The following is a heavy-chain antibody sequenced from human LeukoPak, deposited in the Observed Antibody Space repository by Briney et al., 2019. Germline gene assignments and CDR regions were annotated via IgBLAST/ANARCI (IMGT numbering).Heavy chain of an antibody. Sequence: ASVKVSCKASGCTFSNYYIHWVRQAPGQGLEWMGIINPRGGSTSYAQKFQGRVTMTRDMSTSTVYMELSSLRSEDTAVYYCARDPGVAAAGDDPSDYWGQGTLVTVSS. CDR2: INPRGGST. V-gene: IGHV1-46*01. J-gene: IGHJ4*02. CDR3: ARDPGVAAAGDDPSDY. D-gene: IGHD6-13*01. CDR1: GCTFSNYY.